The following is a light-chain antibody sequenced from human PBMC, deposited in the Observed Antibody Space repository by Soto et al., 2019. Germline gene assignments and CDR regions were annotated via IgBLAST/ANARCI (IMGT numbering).Light chain of an antibody. CDR2: GAS. CDR1: QSIGNN. CDR3: QQYNNWPPWT. V-gene: IGKV3-15*01. J-gene: IGKJ1*01. Sequence: EIVMTQSPATLSVSPGERATLSCRASQSIGNNLAWYQHKPGQAPSLLIYGASTRASGVPVRLSGSGSKTEFTLTISSLQAEDFAVYYCQQYNNWPPWTFGQGTKVDIK.